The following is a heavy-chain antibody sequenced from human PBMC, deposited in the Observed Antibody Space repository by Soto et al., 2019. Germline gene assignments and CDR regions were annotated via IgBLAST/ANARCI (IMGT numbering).Heavy chain of an antibody. D-gene: IGHD2-15*01. V-gene: IGHV3-23*01. CDR1: GFTFSGYA. J-gene: IGHJ2*01. CDR3: ARKVSWSTGRPDLWYFDL. Sequence: EVQLLDSGGGLVQPGGSLRLSCAASGFTFSGYALTCVRQAPGKGLEWVSAISGGGDATFYADSVKGRFTISRDNSKNTLYLQMNPLRAEDTAVYYCARKVSWSTGRPDLWYFDLWVRGTLVTVSS. CDR2: ISGGGDAT.